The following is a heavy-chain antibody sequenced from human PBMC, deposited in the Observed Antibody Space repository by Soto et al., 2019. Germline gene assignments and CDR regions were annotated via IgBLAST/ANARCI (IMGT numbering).Heavy chain of an antibody. CDR3: AKDRGTSIDVHRYFHYYGMDV. V-gene: IGHV3-23*01. CDR1: GXTLSSYS. Sequence: GSLRLSCAASGXTLSSYSMSWVRQAPGQGLELVASISGSGGTTNYADSVKGRFTISRDNSKNTAYPQMNRLRAEDTAVYYCAKDRGTSIDVHRYFHYYGMDVWGQGTTGTVSS. CDR2: ISGSGGTT. D-gene: IGHD2-2*01. J-gene: IGHJ6*02.